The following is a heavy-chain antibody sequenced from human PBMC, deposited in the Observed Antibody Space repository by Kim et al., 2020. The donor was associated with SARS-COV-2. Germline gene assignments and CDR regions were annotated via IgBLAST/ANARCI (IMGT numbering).Heavy chain of an antibody. J-gene: IGHJ6*02. V-gene: IGHV3-23*01. CDR2: ISGSDASR. D-gene: IGHD1-1*01. Sequence: GGSLRLSCAASGFTFSSYAMSWVRQAPGSRLEWVSTISGSDASRFYADSVKGRFTISRDNSKNTLYLQMNSLRAEDTAVYYCASNPYISTTTFGGMAVWGQGTTVTVS. CDR1: GFTFSSYA. CDR3: ASNPYISTTTFGGMAV.